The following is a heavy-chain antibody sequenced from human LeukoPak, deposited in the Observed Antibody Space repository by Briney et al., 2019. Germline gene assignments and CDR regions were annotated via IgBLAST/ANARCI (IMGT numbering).Heavy chain of an antibody. V-gene: IGHV3-21*01. CDR3: ARVLTVGATTDAFDI. J-gene: IGHJ3*02. CDR2: ISSSSSYI. D-gene: IGHD1-26*01. CDR1: GFTFSIYS. Sequence: GGSLRLSCAASGFTFSIYSMNWVRQAPGKGLEWVSSISSSSSYIYYADSVKGRFTISRDNAKNSLYLQMNSLRAEDTAVYYCARVLTVGATTDAFDIWGQGTMVTVSS.